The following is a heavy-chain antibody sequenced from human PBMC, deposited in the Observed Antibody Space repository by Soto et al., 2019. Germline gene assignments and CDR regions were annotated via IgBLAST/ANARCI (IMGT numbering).Heavy chain of an antibody. CDR3: TRDRLTLTTSLIFDY. D-gene: IGHD4-4*01. CDR2: ISTYSGST. V-gene: IGHV1-18*01. J-gene: IGHJ4*02. CDR1: GYSFTNYG. Sequence: QVQLVQSGAEVKKPGASVKVSCKASGYSFTNYGIAWVRQAPGQGLEWMGWISTYSGSTDYTQNLQGIVTMTTDTSTTTAYMELRSLRSDDTAVYYCTRDRLTLTTSLIFDYWGQGTLVTVSS.